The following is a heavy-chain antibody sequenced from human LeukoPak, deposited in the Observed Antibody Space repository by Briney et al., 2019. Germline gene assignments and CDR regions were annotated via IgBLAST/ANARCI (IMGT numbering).Heavy chain of an antibody. D-gene: IGHD3-10*01. CDR3: ARWWGYYGSGGNDY. CDR1: GFTFSSYE. CDR2: ISSSGSTI. Sequence: GGSLRLSCAASGFTFSSYEMNWVRQAPGKGLEWVSYISSSGSTIYYADPVKGRFTISRDNAKNSLYLQMNSLRAEDTAVYYCARWWGYYGSGGNDYWGQGTLVTVSS. V-gene: IGHV3-48*03. J-gene: IGHJ4*02.